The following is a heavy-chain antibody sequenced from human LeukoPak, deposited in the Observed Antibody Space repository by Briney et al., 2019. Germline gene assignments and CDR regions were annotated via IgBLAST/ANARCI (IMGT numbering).Heavy chain of an antibody. D-gene: IGHD3-22*01. CDR2: IYYSGST. CDR1: GGSISSYY. CDR3: ARVYIYDSSGFYKN. V-gene: IGHV4-59*08. J-gene: IGHJ4*02. Sequence: SETLSLTCTVSGGSISSYYWSWIRQPPGKGLEWIGYIYYSGSTNYNPSLKSRVTISVDTSKNQFSQKLNSVTAADTAVYYCARVYIYDSSGFYKNWGQGTLVTVSS.